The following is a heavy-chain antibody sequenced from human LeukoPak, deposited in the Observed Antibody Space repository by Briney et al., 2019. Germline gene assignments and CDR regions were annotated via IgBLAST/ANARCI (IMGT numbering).Heavy chain of an antibody. CDR1: GFTFRIYA. Sequence: RGGSLRLSCAASGFTFRIYAMSSVRHAPGKGGGSVSALCGGGGSTYYADSERGRFTISRDNSKNTLSMHMYSLREEDTAVCFCANGGLGGWGLLGAFDIWGQGTMVTVCS. D-gene: IGHD1-26*01. CDR3: ANGGLGGWGLLGAFDI. J-gene: IGHJ3*02. CDR2: LCGGGGST. V-gene: IGHV3-23*01.